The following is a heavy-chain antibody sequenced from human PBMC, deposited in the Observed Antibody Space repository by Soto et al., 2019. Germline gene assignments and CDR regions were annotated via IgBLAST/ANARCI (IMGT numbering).Heavy chain of an antibody. CDR2: INNSGGGT. D-gene: IGHD3-9*01. CDR1: GFTFSSYA. V-gene: IGHV3-23*01. Sequence: EMELLESGGGLVQPGGSLRLSCEASGFTFSSYALSWVRQAPGQGLEWVSDINNSGGGTYYAASVRGRFIISRDNSKNTLYLQMNSLRAEDTAVYFCARIVERYDILTVEGLDYWGQGTLVTVSS. CDR3: ARIVERYDILTVEGLDY. J-gene: IGHJ4*02.